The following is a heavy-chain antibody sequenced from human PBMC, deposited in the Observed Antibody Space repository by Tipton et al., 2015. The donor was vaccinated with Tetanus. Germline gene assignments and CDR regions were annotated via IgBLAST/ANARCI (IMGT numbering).Heavy chain of an antibody. CDR3: ARDRDGDYAAFDY. J-gene: IGHJ4*02. Sequence: SLRLSCAASGFTVSSNYMTWVRQAPGKGLEWVSVIFSGGSTYYADSVKGRFTISRDNSKNTLYLQMNSLRAEDTAVYYCARDRDGDYAAFDYWGQGTQVTVSS. CDR1: GFTVSSNY. V-gene: IGHV3-66*01. D-gene: IGHD4-17*01. CDR2: IFSGGST.